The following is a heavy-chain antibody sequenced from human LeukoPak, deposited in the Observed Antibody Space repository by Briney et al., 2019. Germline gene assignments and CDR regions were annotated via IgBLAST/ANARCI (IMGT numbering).Heavy chain of an antibody. J-gene: IGHJ3*02. D-gene: IGHD3-22*01. Sequence: PGGSLRLSCAASGFTFSSYGMHWVRQAPGKGLEWVAVIWYDGSNKYYADSVKGRFTISRDNSKNTLYLQMNSLRAEDTAVYYCARESDDSSGYYENDAFDIWGQGTMVTVSS. V-gene: IGHV3-33*01. CDR3: ARESDDSSGYYENDAFDI. CDR2: IWYDGSNK. CDR1: GFTFSSYG.